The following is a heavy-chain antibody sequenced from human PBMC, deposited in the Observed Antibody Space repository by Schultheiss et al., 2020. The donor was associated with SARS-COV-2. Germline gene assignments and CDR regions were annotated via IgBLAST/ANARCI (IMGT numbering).Heavy chain of an antibody. Sequence: GESLKISCAASGFTFSSYGMHWVRQAPGKGLEWVAVIWYDGSNKYYADSVKGRFTISRDNSKNTLYLQMNSLRAEDTAVYYCARSVYYDSSGSPDYWGQGTLVTVSS. CDR2: IWYDGSNK. V-gene: IGHV3-33*01. CDR3: ARSVYYDSSGSPDY. CDR1: GFTFSSYG. D-gene: IGHD3-22*01. J-gene: IGHJ4*02.